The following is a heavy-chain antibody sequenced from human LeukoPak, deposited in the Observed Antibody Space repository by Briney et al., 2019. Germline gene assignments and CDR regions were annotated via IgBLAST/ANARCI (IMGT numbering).Heavy chain of an antibody. CDR2: IIPIFGTA. J-gene: IGHJ5*02. Sequence: SVKVSCKASGGTFSSYAISWVRQAPGQGLEWMGGIIPIFGTANYAQKFQGRVTITADESTSTAYMELSCLRSEDTAVYYCARGELLWFGELCPWFDPWGQGTLVTVSS. CDR1: GGTFSSYA. V-gene: IGHV1-69*13. D-gene: IGHD3-10*01. CDR3: ARGELLWFGELCPWFDP.